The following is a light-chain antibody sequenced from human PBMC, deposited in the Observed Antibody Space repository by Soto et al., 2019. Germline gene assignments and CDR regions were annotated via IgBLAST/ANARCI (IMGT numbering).Light chain of an antibody. CDR3: QHYNSYSEA. CDR1: QTISSW. Sequence: DIQMTQSPSTLSGSVGDRVSITCRASQTISSWLAWYQQKPGKATKLLIYKAYTLKSGVPSRFSGSGSGTEFTLTISSLQPDDFATYYCQHYNSYSEAFGQGNKVAI. CDR2: KAY. V-gene: IGKV1-5*03. J-gene: IGKJ1*01.